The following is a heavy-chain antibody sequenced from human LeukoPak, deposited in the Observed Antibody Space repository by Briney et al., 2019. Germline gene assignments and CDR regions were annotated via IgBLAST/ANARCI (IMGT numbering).Heavy chain of an antibody. CDR1: GYTFTGYY. V-gene: IGHV1-2*02. CDR2: INPYSGGT. CDR3: ARDRDICSGGTCYSYYMDV. J-gene: IGHJ6*03. D-gene: IGHD2-15*01. Sequence: EASVKVSCKASGYTFTGYYMHWVRQAPGQGLEWMGWINPYSGGTHYAQKFQGRVTMTRDTSISTAYMELSRLTSDDTAVYYCARDRDICSGGTCYSYYMDVWGKGTTVTISS.